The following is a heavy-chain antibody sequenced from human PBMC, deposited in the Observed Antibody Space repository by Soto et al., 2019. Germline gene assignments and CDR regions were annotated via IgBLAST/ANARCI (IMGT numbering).Heavy chain of an antibody. D-gene: IGHD3-22*01. CDR1: GFTFSSYA. J-gene: IGHJ4*02. Sequence: PGGSLRLSCAASGFTFSSYAMSWVRQAPGKGLEWVSAISGSGGSTYYADSVKGRFTISRDNSKNTLYLQMNSLRAEDTAVYYCAKGYYDSSGYSNFDYWGQGTLVTVSS. V-gene: IGHV3-23*01. CDR3: AKGYYDSSGYSNFDY. CDR2: ISGSGGST.